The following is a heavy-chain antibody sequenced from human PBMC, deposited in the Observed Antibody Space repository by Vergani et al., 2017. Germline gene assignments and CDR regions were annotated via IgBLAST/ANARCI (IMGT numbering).Heavy chain of an antibody. CDR2: IYHSGST. V-gene: IGHV4-4*02. Sequence: QVQLQESGPGLVKPSGTLSLTCAVSGGSISSSNWWSWVRQPPGKGLEWIREIYHSGSTNYNPSLKSRVTISVDKSKNQFSLKLSSVTAADTAVYYCASPSNYYDSSGYTDYWGQGTLVTVSS. CDR1: GGSISSSNW. CDR3: ASPSNYYDSSGYTDY. D-gene: IGHD3-22*01. J-gene: IGHJ4*02.